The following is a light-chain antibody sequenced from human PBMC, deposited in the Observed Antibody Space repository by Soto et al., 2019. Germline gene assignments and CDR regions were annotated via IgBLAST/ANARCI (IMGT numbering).Light chain of an antibody. CDR1: QSVSNNY. J-gene: IGKJ1*01. CDR3: PQYGSSGT. V-gene: IGKV3-20*01. Sequence: EIVLTQFPGTLSLSPGERSTLSCRASQSVSNNYLAWYQQKPGQAPRLLIYGESNRATGIPDRFSGSGSGTDFTLTISRLEPEDFAVYYCPQYGSSGTFGQGTKVEIK. CDR2: GES.